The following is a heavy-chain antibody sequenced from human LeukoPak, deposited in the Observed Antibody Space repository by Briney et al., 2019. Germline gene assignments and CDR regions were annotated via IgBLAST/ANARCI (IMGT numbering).Heavy chain of an antibody. CDR1: GFTFSGYA. CDR2: ISYDGSNK. CDR3: ARGASPDY. Sequence: GGSLRLSCAASGFTFSGYAMHWVRQAPGKGLEWMAVISYDGSNKNYADSVKGRFTISRDDSKNTLYLQMNSLRAEDTAVYYCARGASPDYWGQGTLVTVSS. D-gene: IGHD6-6*01. V-gene: IGHV3-30*04. J-gene: IGHJ4*02.